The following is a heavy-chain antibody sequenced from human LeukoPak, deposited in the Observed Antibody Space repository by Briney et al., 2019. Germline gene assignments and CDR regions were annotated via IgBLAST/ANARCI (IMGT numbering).Heavy chain of an antibody. D-gene: IGHD1-20*01. CDR3: ARDLNWNQADY. CDR2: INTDGSTT. J-gene: IGHJ4*02. Sequence: GGSLRLSCAASGFTFNAHWMHWVRQTPEKGLVWLSRINTDGSTTNYADAVKGRFTISRDDAKDTLYLQMNSLRVEDTAVYYCARDLNWNQADYWGQGSLVTVSS. V-gene: IGHV3-74*01. CDR1: GFTFNAHW.